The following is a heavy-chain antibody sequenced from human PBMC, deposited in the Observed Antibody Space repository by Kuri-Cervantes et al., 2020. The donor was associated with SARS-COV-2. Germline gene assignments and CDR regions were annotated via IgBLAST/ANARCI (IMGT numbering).Heavy chain of an antibody. CDR1: GFTFSSYW. CDR2: ISGSGGST. V-gene: IGHV3-23*01. Sequence: GGSLRLSCAASGFTFSSYWMSWVRQAPGKGLEWVSAISGSGGSTYYADSVKGRFTISRDNSKNTLYLQMNSLRAEDTAVYYCAKAVDPGDSGTPQGFDYWGQGTLVTVSS. D-gene: IGHD3-10*01. J-gene: IGHJ4*02. CDR3: AKAVDPGDSGTPQGFDY.